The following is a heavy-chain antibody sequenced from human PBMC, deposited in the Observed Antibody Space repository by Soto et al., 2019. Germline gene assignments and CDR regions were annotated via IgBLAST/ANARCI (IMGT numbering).Heavy chain of an antibody. CDR3: ARVHRGGYGVHY. V-gene: IGHV3-7*03. J-gene: IGHJ4*02. CDR2: IKQDGSEK. CDR1: GFTFSSYW. D-gene: IGHD5-12*01. Sequence: EVQLVESGGGLVQPGGSLRLSCAASGFTFSSYWMSWVRQAPGMGLEWVANIKQDGSEKYYVDSVKVRFTISRDNAKNSLYLQMNSLRAEDTALYYCARVHRGGYGVHYWGQVTLVTVSS.